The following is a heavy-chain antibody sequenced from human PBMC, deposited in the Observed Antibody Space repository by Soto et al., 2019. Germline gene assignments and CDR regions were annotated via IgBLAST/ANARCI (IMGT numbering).Heavy chain of an antibody. J-gene: IGHJ4*02. V-gene: IGHV1-69*13. CDR3: ASPLGATYYDSSGYYLF. CDR1: GGTFSSCA. D-gene: IGHD3-22*01. CDR2: IIPIFGTA. Sequence: SVKVSCKASGGTFSSCAISWVRQAPGQGLEWMGGIIPIFGTANYAQKFQGRVTITADESTSTAYMELSSLRSEDTAVYYCASPLGATYYDSSGYYLFWGQGTLVTVSS.